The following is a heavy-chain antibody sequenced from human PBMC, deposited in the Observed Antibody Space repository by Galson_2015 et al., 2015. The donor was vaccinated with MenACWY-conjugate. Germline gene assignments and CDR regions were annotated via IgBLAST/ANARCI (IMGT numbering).Heavy chain of an antibody. D-gene: IGHD3-16*01. V-gene: IGHV4-38-2*02. CDR3: AMEGGGSLITLAFEF. CDR1: GFSIGTGYY. CDR2: IYHSGST. J-gene: IGHJ3*01. Sequence: ETLSLTCNVSGFSIGTGYYWGWIRPPPGKGLEWIGNIYHSGSTYYNPSLKSRLHMSLDRTKNQFSLELSSVTAADTAVYYCAMEGGGSLITLAFEFWGQGAVVTVSS.